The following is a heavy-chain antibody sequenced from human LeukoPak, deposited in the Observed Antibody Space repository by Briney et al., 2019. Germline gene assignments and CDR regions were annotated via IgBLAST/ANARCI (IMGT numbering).Heavy chain of an antibody. D-gene: IGHD3-22*01. J-gene: IGHJ5*02. CDR2: MNPNSGNT. CDR1: DYTFTSYG. V-gene: IGHV1-8*02. Sequence: ASVKVSCKASDYTFTSYGISWVRQAPGQGLEWMGWMNPNSGNTGYAQKFQGRVTMTRDTSTSTAYMELSSLRSEDTAVYYCARMSYYDRRGDNWFDPWGQGTLVIVSS. CDR3: ARMSYYDRRGDNWFDP.